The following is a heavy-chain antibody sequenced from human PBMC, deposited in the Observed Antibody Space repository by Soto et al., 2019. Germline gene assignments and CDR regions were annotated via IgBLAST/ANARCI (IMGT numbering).Heavy chain of an antibody. CDR1: GFTFSSYW. Sequence: EVQLVESGGGLVQPGGSLRLSCAASGFTFSSYWMHWVRQAPGRGLVWVSRISSSGSSTSYADSVKGRFTISRDNAKKTIYMNMNSLKTEDTAVYYCAIDYCASPWCYYYDGSDVWGQGTMVTVSS. J-gene: IGHJ6*02. CDR2: ISSSGSST. V-gene: IGHV3-74*01. D-gene: IGHD2-21*01. CDR3: AIDYCASPWCYYYDGSDV.